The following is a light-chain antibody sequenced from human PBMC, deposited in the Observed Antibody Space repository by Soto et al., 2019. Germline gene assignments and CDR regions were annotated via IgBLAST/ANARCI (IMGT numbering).Light chain of an antibody. Sequence: EIVMTQSPATLSVSPGERATLSCRASQSISRNLAWYQQKPGQAPRLLIYGASTRATGIPARFSGSGSGTEFTLTISSLRSEDFAVYDCQQYNNWPPWTFGQGTKVEIK. J-gene: IGKJ1*01. CDR2: GAS. CDR1: QSISRN. V-gene: IGKV3-15*01. CDR3: QQYNNWPPWT.